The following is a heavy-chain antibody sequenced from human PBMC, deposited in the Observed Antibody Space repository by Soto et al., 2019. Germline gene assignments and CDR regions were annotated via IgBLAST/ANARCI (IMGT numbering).Heavy chain of an antibody. J-gene: IGHJ3*02. CDR2: ISSSSSYI. Sequence: GGSLRLSCAASGFTFSSYSMNWVRQAPGKGLEWVSSISSSSSYIYYADSVKGRFTISRDNAKNSLYLQMNSLRAEDTAVYYCASDILTAIAAAGTSAFDIWGQGTMVTVSS. CDR1: GFTFSSYS. CDR3: ASDILTAIAAAGTSAFDI. V-gene: IGHV3-21*01. D-gene: IGHD6-13*01.